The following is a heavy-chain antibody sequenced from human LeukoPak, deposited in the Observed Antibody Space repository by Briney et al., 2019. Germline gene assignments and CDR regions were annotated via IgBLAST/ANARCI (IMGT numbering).Heavy chain of an antibody. V-gene: IGHV4-31*03. CDR3: ARESPVHYYGSGSSFDY. Sequence: SETLSLTCTVSGDSISSGGYYWTWIRQHPGTGLEWIGYIYYSGSPNYKPSLKSRVTISVDTSKNQFSLKLSSVTAADTAVYYCARESPVHYYGSGSSFDYWGQGTLVTVSS. CDR1: GDSISSGGYY. D-gene: IGHD3-10*01. CDR2: IYYSGSP. J-gene: IGHJ4*02.